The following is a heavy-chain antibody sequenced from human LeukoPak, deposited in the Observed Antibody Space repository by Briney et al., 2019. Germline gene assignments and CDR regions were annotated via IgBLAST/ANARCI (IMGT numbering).Heavy chain of an antibody. CDR2: ISGSGGST. V-gene: IGHV3-23*01. J-gene: IGHJ4*02. CDR3: ATDPSGDYFDY. Sequence: GRSLRLSCAASGFTFDDYAMHWVRQAPGKGLEWVSAISGSGGSTYYADSVKGRFTISRDNSKNTLYLQMNSLRAEDTAVYYCATDPSGDYFDYWGQGTLVTVSS. D-gene: IGHD3-10*01. CDR1: GFTFDDYA.